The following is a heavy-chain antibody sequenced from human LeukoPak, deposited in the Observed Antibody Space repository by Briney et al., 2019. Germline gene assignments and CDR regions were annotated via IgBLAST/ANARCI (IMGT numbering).Heavy chain of an antibody. CDR2: ISGSGGST. D-gene: IGHD3-9*01. V-gene: IGHV3-23*01. Sequence: GGSLRLSCADSAFTFSSYAMSWVRQAPGKGLEWVSAISGSGGSTYYADSVKGRFTISRDNSRNTLYLQMNSPRAEDTAVYYCAKWRYSPYYFDYWGQGTLVTVSS. CDR3: AKWRYSPYYFDY. CDR1: AFTFSSYA. J-gene: IGHJ4*02.